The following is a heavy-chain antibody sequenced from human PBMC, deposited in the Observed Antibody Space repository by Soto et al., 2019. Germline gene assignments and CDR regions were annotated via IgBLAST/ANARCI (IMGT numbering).Heavy chain of an antibody. CDR2: INSDGSST. CDR1: GFTSSSYW. CDR3: ARVEHGYYYGMDV. J-gene: IGHJ6*02. Sequence: GGSLRLSCAASGFTSSSYWMHWVRQAPGKGLVWVSRINSDGSSTSYADSVKGRFTISRDNAKNTLYLQMNSLRAEDTAVYYCARVEHGYYYGMDVWGQGTTVTVSS. V-gene: IGHV3-74*01.